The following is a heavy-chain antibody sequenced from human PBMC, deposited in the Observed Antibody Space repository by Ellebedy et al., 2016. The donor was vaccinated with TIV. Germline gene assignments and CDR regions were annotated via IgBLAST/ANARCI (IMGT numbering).Heavy chain of an antibody. V-gene: IGHV2-70*11. Sequence: SGPTLAKPTQTLTLTRTVPGFSLSTSAVCVSWLRHPPGKPLEWLARIDWDDDTYYTTSLKTRLTISKDTSKNQVVLTMTNMDPVDTATYYCARTIRSNGYPYYFDYWGRGTQVTVSS. CDR2: IDWDDDT. CDR3: ARTIRSNGYPYYFDY. J-gene: IGHJ4*02. CDR1: GFSLSTSAVC. D-gene: IGHD5-12*01.